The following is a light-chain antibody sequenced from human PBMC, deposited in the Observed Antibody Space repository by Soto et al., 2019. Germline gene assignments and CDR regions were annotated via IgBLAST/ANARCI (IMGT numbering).Light chain of an antibody. CDR1: QSVSTN. V-gene: IGKV3-15*01. Sequence: EIVMTQSPATLSGSPGERATLSCRASQSVSTNLAWYQQKPGQAPRLLIYGASTRATGIPARFSGSGSGTEFTLPISSLQSDDVAVYYCQQYTNRPPWKFGQGTKV. J-gene: IGKJ1*01. CDR3: QQYTNRPPWK. CDR2: GAS.